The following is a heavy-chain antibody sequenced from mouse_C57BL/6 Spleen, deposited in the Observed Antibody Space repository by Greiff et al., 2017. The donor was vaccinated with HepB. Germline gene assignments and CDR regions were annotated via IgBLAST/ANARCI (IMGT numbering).Heavy chain of an antibody. J-gene: IGHJ2*01. Sequence: EVMLVESGGDLVKPGGSLKLSCAASGFTFSSYGMSWVRQTPDKRLEWVATISSGGSYTYYPDSVKGRFTISRDNAKNTLYLQMSSLKSEDTAMYYGAGGYSFDYWGQGTTLTVSS. CDR2: ISSGGSYT. V-gene: IGHV5-6*01. CDR3: AGGYSFDY. CDR1: GFTFSSYG.